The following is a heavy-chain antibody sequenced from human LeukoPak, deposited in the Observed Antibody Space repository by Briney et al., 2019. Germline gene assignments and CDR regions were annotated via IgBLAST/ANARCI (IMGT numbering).Heavy chain of an antibody. V-gene: IGHV3-15*01. CDR2: IKSRTDGGTT. J-gene: IGHJ4*02. CDR3: TTGESGSGQIAYGDYGAYFGY. Sequence: GGSLRLSCAASGFTFSNAWMSWVRQAPGKGLEWVGRIKSRTDGGTTDYAAPVKGRFTISRDDSKNTLYLQMNSLKTEDTAVYYCTTGESGSGQIAYGDYGAYFGYWGQGTLVTVSS. CDR1: GFTFSNAW. D-gene: IGHD4-17*01.